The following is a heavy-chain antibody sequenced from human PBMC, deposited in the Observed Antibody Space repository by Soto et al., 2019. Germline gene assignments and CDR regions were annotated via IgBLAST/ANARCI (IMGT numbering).Heavy chain of an antibody. CDR2: ILPMLDIT. D-gene: IGHD6-13*01. J-gene: IGHJ3*02. V-gene: IGHV1-69*02. Sequence: QVQLVQSGAEVKKPGSSVKVSCKASGSTFSTYTIIWVRQAPGQGLEWMGRILPMLDITNSAQRFQGRVTITADKSTSTAYLELSSLRSEDTAVYYCTLGSWSAETFDIWGRGTMVTVS. CDR1: GSTFSTYT. CDR3: TLGSWSAETFDI.